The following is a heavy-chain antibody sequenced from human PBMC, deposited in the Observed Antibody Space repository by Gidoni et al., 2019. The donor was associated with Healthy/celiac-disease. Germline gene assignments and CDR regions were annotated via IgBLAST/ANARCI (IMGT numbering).Heavy chain of an antibody. J-gene: IGHJ3*02. V-gene: IGHV1-24*01. D-gene: IGHD5-18*01. Sequence: QVQLVQSGAEVKKPGASVKVSCKVSGYTLTELSMHWVRQAPGKGLEWMGGFDPEDGETIYAQKFQGRVTMTEDTSTDTAYMELSSLRSEDTAVYYCATDRPGTAMFPDAFDIWGQGTMVTVSS. CDR1: GYTLTELS. CDR2: FDPEDGET. CDR3: ATDRPGTAMFPDAFDI.